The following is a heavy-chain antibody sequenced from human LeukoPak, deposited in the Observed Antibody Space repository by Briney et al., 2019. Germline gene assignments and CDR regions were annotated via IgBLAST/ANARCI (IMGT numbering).Heavy chain of an antibody. J-gene: IGHJ4*02. Sequence: SQTLSLTCTVSGGSISSGSYYWSWIRQPAGKGLEWIGRIYTSGSTNYNPSLKSRVTISVDTSKNHFSLKLSSVTAADTAIYYCARVSGFGDPFDYWGQGTLVTVSS. CDR3: ARVSGFGDPFDY. D-gene: IGHD3-10*01. CDR2: IYTSGST. CDR1: GGSISSGSYY. V-gene: IGHV4-61*02.